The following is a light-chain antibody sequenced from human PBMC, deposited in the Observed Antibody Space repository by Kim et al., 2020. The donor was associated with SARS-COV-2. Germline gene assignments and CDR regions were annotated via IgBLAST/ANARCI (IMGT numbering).Light chain of an antibody. CDR2: DVS. Sequence: GQSITVSCTGTSSDVGCYIYGSWYQQHPGNAPKLMVYDVSNRPSGVANRFSGTKSGNTASLTISGLQAEDEADYYCSSYTSSSTRVFGGGTQLTVL. CDR3: SSYTSSSTRV. J-gene: IGLJ3*02. CDR1: SSDVGCYIY. V-gene: IGLV2-14*03.